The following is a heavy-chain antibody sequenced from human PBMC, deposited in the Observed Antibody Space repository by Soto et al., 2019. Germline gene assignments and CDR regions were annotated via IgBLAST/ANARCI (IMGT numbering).Heavy chain of an antibody. Sequence: GGSLRLSCAASGFTFSSYAMSWVRQAPGKGLEWVSAISGSGGSTCYADSVKGRFTISRDNSKNTLYLQMNSLRAEDTAVYYCAKFRYDYIWGSYRPAEDNWFDPWGQGTLVTVSS. J-gene: IGHJ5*02. V-gene: IGHV3-23*01. CDR3: AKFRYDYIWGSYRPAEDNWFDP. CDR1: GFTFSSYA. D-gene: IGHD3-16*02. CDR2: ISGSGGST.